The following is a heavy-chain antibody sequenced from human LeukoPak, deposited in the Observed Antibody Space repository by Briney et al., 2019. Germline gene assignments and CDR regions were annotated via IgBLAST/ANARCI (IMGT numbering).Heavy chain of an antibody. CDR1: GFTFSSYA. Sequence: GGSLRLSCAASGFTFSSYAMGWVRQAPGKGLEWVSAISGSGGSTYYADSVKGRFTISRDNSKNTLYLQMNSLRAEDTAVYYCTTLVYYYYYMDVWGKGTTVTISS. V-gene: IGHV3-23*01. CDR2: ISGSGGST. D-gene: IGHD3-16*01. CDR3: TTLVYYYYYMDV. J-gene: IGHJ6*03.